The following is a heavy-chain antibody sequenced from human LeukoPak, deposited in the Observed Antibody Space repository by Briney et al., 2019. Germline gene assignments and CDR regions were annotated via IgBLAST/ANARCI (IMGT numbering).Heavy chain of an antibody. V-gene: IGHV3-30*18. J-gene: IGHJ4*02. Sequence: GGSLRLSCAASGFTFSSYWMHWVRQTPGKGLEWVALISSDGSKNIYADSVKGRFTISRDNSKNTVYLQMNSLRAEDTAVYYCVKGLVQTTMSYSVDYWGQGALVTVSS. CDR2: ISSDGSKN. CDR3: VKGLVQTTMSYSVDY. D-gene: IGHD1-1*01. CDR1: GFTFSSYW.